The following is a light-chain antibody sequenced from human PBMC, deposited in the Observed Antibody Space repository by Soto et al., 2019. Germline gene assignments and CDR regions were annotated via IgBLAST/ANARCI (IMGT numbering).Light chain of an antibody. CDR3: QQRNSYPLT. CDR2: AAS. V-gene: IGKV1-9*01. Sequence: DIQLTQSPSFLSASVGDRVTITCRASQGINIFLAWFQQKPGKAPNLLISAASTLQSGVPSRFSGSGSETEFTLTIPSLQPEDSATYCCQQRNSYPLTFGQGNKVEIK. J-gene: IGKJ2*01. CDR1: QGINIF.